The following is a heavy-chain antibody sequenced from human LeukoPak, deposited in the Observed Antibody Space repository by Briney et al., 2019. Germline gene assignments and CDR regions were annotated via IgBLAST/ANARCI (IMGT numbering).Heavy chain of an antibody. CDR2: INSDGSST. Sequence: PGGSLRLSCAASGFTFSSYWMHWVRQAPGKGLVWVSRINSDGSSTSYADSVKGRFTISRDNAKNTLYLQMDSLRAEDTAVYYCARSGGRGWYPADYWGQGTLVTVSS. D-gene: IGHD6-19*01. CDR3: ARSGGRGWYPADY. V-gene: IGHV3-74*01. CDR1: GFTFSSYW. J-gene: IGHJ4*02.